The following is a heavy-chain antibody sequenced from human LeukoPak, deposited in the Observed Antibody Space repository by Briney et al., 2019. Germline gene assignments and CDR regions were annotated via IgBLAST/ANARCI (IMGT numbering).Heavy chain of an antibody. CDR3: ARDPTQYLRYGHFDY. J-gene: IGHJ4*02. CDR1: GFTFSSYG. CDR2: ISYDGSNK. Sequence: GRSLRLSCAASGFTFSSYGMHWVRQAPGKGLEWVAVISYDGSNKYYADSVKGRFTISRDNSKNTLYLQMNSLRAEDTAVYYCARDPTQYLRYGHFDYWGQGTLVTVSS. V-gene: IGHV3-30*03. D-gene: IGHD5/OR15-5a*01.